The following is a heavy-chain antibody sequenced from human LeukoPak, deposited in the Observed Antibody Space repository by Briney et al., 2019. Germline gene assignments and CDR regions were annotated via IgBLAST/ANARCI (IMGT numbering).Heavy chain of an antibody. CDR2: ISTKNGNT. CDR3: ARASDISWPFEN. CDR1: GGTFSNSV. V-gene: IGHV1-18*01. J-gene: IGHJ4*02. D-gene: IGHD6-13*01. Sequence: GASVKVSCKALRKASGGTFSNSVFSWVRQAPGQGLEWLGWISTKNGNTKNSQMVQGRVTMTTDSSTNIAYLELRSLRSDDTAVYYCARASDISWPFENWGQGTLVTVSS.